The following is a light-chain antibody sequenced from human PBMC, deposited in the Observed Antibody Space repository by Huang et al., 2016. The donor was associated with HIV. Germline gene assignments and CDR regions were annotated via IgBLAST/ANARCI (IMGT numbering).Light chain of an antibody. CDR2: EVS. V-gene: IGKV2D-29*01. J-gene: IGKJ4*01. CDR1: QSLLPSNGKTY. Sequence: DIVMTQTPFSLSVTPGQPASISCKSSQSLLPSNGKTYLYWYLQKPGQPPQLLIYEVSNGFTGVPQRFSGSVSGTEFTLKISRVEAEDVGLYYCMQSIQVPLTCGGGTKVEIK. CDR3: MQSIQVPLT.